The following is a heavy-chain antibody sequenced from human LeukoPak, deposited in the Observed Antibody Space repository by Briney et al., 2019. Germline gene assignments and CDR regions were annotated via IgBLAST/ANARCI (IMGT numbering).Heavy chain of an antibody. Sequence: NASETLSLTCAVYGGSLSSYSWSWIRQPPGKGLEWIGEISHSGSTNYNPSLKSRVTISVDTSKNQFSLNLSSVTAADTAVYYCARGEVLTSALFWRGGMFDFWGQGTLVTVSS. V-gene: IGHV4-34*01. CDR2: ISHSGST. D-gene: IGHD2-21*02. J-gene: IGHJ4*02. CDR3: ARGEVLTSALFWRGGMFDF. CDR1: GGSLSSYS.